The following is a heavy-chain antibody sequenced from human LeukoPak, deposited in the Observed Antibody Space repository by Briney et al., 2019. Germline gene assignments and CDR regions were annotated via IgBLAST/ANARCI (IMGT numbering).Heavy chain of an antibody. CDR3: ARPDYYTLGFRY. V-gene: IGHV3-30*04. CDR1: GFTFSSYA. D-gene: IGHD2-2*02. J-gene: IGHJ4*02. Sequence: GSLRLSCAASGFTFSSYAMHWVRQAPGKGLEWVAVISYDGSNKYYADSVKGRFTISRDNSKNTLYLQRNSLRAEDTAVYYCARPDYYTLGFRYWGQGTLVTVSS. CDR2: ISYDGSNK.